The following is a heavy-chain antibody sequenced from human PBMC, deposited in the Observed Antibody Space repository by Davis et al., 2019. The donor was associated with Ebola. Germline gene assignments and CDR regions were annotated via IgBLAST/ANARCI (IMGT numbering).Heavy chain of an antibody. CDR3: ARLQYSSGWENFDY. CDR1: GGSISSGDYY. J-gene: IGHJ4*02. D-gene: IGHD6-19*01. Sequence: PSETLSLTCTVSGGSISSGDYYWSWIRQPPGKGLEWIGYIYHSGSTYYNPSLKSRVTISVDTSKNQFSLKLSSVTAADTAVYYCARLQYSSGWENFDYWGQGTLVTVSS. CDR2: IYHSGST. V-gene: IGHV4-30-4*01.